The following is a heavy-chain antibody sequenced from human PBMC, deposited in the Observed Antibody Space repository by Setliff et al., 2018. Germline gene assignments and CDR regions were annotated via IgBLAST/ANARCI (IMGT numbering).Heavy chain of an antibody. CDR3: AKVEGPGVDY. J-gene: IGHJ4*02. CDR2: IKGDGSEE. V-gene: IGHV3-7*03. D-gene: IGHD3-10*01. Sequence: VGSLRLSCAASGFTFSSYWMSWVRQAPGKGLEWVANIKGDGSEEYYVDSVKGRFTISRDNAKNSLYLQMNSLRAEDTAVYYCAKVEGPGVDYWGQGTLVTVSS. CDR1: GFTFSSYW.